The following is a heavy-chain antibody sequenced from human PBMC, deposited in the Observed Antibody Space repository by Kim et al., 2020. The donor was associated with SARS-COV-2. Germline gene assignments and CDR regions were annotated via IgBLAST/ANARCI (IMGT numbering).Heavy chain of an antibody. D-gene: IGHD5-12*01. CDR1: GFTFSSYS. J-gene: IGHJ3*02. CDR3: ARVPGRDGYNSDAFDI. V-gene: IGHV3-48*02. CDR2: ISSSSSTI. Sequence: GGSLRLSCAASGFTFSSYSMNWVRQAPGKGLEWVSYISSSSSTIYYADSVKGRFTISRDNAKNSLYLQMNSLRDEDTAVYYCARVPGRDGYNSDAFDIWGQGTMVTVSS.